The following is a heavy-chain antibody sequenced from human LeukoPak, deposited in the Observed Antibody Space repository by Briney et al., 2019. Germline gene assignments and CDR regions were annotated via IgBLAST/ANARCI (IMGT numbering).Heavy chain of an antibody. D-gene: IGHD4-17*01. CDR2: ITGGSTTI. V-gene: IGHV3-48*01. CDR1: GFTFRSYN. CDR3: ARDYSTVTTFFDY. J-gene: IGHJ4*02. Sequence: PGGSLRLSCAASGFTFRSYNMNWVRQAPGKGLGWVSYITGGSTTIYYADSVKGRFTISRDNAKNSLYLQMNSLRAEDTAVYYCARDYSTVTTFFDYWGQGTLVTVSS.